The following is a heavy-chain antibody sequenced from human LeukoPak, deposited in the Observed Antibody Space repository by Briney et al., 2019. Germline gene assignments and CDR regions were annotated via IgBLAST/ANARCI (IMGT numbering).Heavy chain of an antibody. V-gene: IGHV3-9*01. J-gene: IGHJ5*02. Sequence: GGSLRLSCAASGFTFDDYAMHWVRQAPGKGLEWVSGISWNSGSIGYADSVKGRFTISRDNAKNSLYLQMNSLRAEDTALYSCARGALRFLEWLLYRNWFDPWGQGTLVTVSS. D-gene: IGHD3-3*01. CDR2: ISWNSGSI. CDR1: GFTFDDYA. CDR3: ARGALRFLEWLLYRNWFDP.